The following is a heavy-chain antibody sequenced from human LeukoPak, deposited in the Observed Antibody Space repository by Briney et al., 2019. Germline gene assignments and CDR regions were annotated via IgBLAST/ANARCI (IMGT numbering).Heavy chain of an antibody. CDR1: GGSISSSSYY. CDR2: IYYSGGT. V-gene: IGHV4-39*07. CDR3: VKPPRGSGTYTSRWYFDL. Sequence: SETLSLTCTVSGGSISSSSYYWGWIRQSPGKGLEWIGTIYYSGGTYYHPSLTGRATISLDTPNSQFSLKLTSVTAADTAVYYCVKPPRGSGTYTSRWYFDLWGRGTLVTVSS. D-gene: IGHD3-10*01. J-gene: IGHJ2*01.